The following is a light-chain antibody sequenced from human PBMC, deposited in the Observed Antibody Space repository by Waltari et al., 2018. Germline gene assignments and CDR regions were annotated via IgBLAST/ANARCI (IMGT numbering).Light chain of an antibody. CDR2: EVS. Sequence: QSALTQPPSASGSPGQSVTISCTAPRSALGGYNYVPWYQQHPGKVPKHVIFEVSKRPSGVPDRFSGSRSGNTASLTVSGLQAEDEADYYCSSYAGSNTYVLFGGGTKLTVL. J-gene: IGLJ2*01. V-gene: IGLV2-8*01. CDR3: SSYAGSNTYVL. CDR1: RSALGGYNY.